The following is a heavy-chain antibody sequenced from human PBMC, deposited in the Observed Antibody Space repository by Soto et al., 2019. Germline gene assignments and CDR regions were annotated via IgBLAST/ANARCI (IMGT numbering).Heavy chain of an antibody. CDR1: GYTFTSYA. Sequence: ASVKVSCKASGYTFTSYAMHWVRQAPGQRLEWMGWINAGNGNTKYSQKFQGRVTITRDTSASTAYMELSSLRSEDTAVYYCARGQPYYYDSSGYDYWGQGTLLTVSS. D-gene: IGHD3-22*01. J-gene: IGHJ4*02. CDR2: INAGNGNT. CDR3: ARGQPYYYDSSGYDY. V-gene: IGHV1-3*01.